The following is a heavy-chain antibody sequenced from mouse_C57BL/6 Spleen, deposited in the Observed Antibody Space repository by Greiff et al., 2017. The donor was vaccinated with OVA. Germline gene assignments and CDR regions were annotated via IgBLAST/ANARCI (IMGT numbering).Heavy chain of an antibody. CDR3: ARRDGSSWGYAMDY. Sequence: QVQLQQSGAELARPGASVKLSCKASGYTFTSYGISWVKQRTGQGLEWIGEIYPRSGNTYYNEKFKGKATLTADKSSSTAYMELRSLTSEDSAVYFCARRDGSSWGYAMDYWGQGTSVTVSS. D-gene: IGHD1-1*01. V-gene: IGHV1-81*01. CDR2: IYPRSGNT. CDR1: GYTFTSYG. J-gene: IGHJ4*01.